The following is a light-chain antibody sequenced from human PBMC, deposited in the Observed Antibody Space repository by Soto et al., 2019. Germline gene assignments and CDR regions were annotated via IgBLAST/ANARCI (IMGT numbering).Light chain of an antibody. CDR3: SSYAGSSNV. CDR2: EVN. Sequence: QSVLTQPPSASGSPGQSVAISCTGTSSEVGGYNYVSWYQQHPGKAPKLMIYEVNKRPSGVPDRFSGSKSGNTASLTVSGLQAEDEADYYCSSYAGSSNVFGTGTKLPVL. J-gene: IGLJ1*01. V-gene: IGLV2-8*01. CDR1: SSEVGGYNY.